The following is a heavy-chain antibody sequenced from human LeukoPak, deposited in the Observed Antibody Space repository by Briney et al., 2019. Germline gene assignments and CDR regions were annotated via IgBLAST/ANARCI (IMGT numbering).Heavy chain of an antibody. CDR1: GYRFTSYW. CDR2: IYPGDSDT. D-gene: IGHD6-19*01. Sequence: KPGESLKISCKGSGYRFTSYWIAWVRQMPGKGLEWMGSIYPGDSDTRYSPSFQGQVTISADKSITTPYLQWSSLKASDTAMYYCATPPVSGWNFDYWGQGTLVTVSS. J-gene: IGHJ4*02. CDR3: ATPPVSGWNFDY. V-gene: IGHV5-51*01.